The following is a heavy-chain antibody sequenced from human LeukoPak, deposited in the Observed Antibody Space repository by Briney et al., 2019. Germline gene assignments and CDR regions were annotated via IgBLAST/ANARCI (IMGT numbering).Heavy chain of an antibody. CDR3: AKGSRIQLWSGFFDY. D-gene: IGHD5-18*01. Sequence: GGSMRLCWGSAGCTFDYYAMHWLRQAAGRVVEWVSGISWNSGSIGYADSVKGRFTISRDNAKNSLYLQMNSLRAEDMALYYCAKGSRIQLWSGFFDYWGQGTLVTVSS. J-gene: IGHJ4*02. V-gene: IGHV3-9*03. CDR2: ISWNSGSI. CDR1: GCTFDYYA.